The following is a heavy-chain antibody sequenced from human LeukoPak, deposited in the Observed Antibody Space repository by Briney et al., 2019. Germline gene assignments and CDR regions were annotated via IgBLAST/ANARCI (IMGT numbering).Heavy chain of an antibody. CDR3: AKRGVVIRVILVGFHKQAYYFDS. D-gene: IGHD3-22*01. CDR2: ISDSGGST. V-gene: IGHV3-23*01. CDR1: GITLSNYG. J-gene: IGHJ4*02. Sequence: LGGSLRLSCAVSGITLSNYGMSWVRQAPGKGLEWVAGISDSGGSTKYADSVKGRFTISRDNPKNTLYLQMNSLRVEDTAVYFCAKRGVVIRVILVGFHKQAYYFDSWGQGALVTVSS.